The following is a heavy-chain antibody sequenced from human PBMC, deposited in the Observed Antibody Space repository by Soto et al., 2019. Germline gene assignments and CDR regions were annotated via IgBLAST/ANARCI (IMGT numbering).Heavy chain of an antibody. CDR3: ARDSPPVDY. Sequence: QVQLVQSGAEVKKPGASVKVSCKASGYTFTNYGISWVRQAPGQGLEWMGWISAYNGNTKYAQKLQGRVTMTTDPPTSTGYMELRSLKSEDTAVYYCARDSPPVDYWGQGTLVTVSS. V-gene: IGHV1-18*01. J-gene: IGHJ4*02. CDR1: GYTFTNYG. CDR2: ISAYNGNT.